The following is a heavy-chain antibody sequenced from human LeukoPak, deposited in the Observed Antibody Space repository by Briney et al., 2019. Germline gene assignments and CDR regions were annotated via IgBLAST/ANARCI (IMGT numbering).Heavy chain of an antibody. CDR2: IYPGDFDT. Sequence: GESLKISCKASGYSFTTYWIGWVRQMPGRGLEWMGMIYPGDFDTKYRPSFEGQVTISVDRSVTTAYLQWSSLKASDTAMYYCARRVDSGYSFDFWGQGSLVTVSS. D-gene: IGHD3-22*01. J-gene: IGHJ4*02. CDR1: GYSFTTYW. CDR3: ARRVDSGYSFDF. V-gene: IGHV5-51*01.